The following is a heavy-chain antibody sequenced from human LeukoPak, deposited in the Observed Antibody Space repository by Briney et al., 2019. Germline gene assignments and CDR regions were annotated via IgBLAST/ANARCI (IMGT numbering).Heavy chain of an antibody. J-gene: IGHJ4*02. D-gene: IGHD1-26*01. CDR2: IYSGDST. CDR1: GGSISSYY. CDR3: ARESGSYGLDY. Sequence: ETLSLTCTVSGGSISSYYWSWIRQPPGKGLEWVSVIYSGDSTYYADSVKGRFTISRDNSKNTLYLQMNSLRAEDTAVYYCARESGSYGLDYWGQGTLVTVSS. V-gene: IGHV3-53*01.